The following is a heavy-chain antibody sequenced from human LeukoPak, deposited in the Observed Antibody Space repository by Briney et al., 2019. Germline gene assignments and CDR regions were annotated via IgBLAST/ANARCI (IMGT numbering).Heavy chain of an antibody. CDR2: INHSGST. Sequence: SETLSLTCAVYGGSFSGYYWSWIRQPPGKGLEWIGEINHSGSTNYNPSLKSRVTISVDTSKNQFSLKLSSVTAADTAAYYCARAKGYGDRYYFDYWGQGTLVTVSS. V-gene: IGHV4-34*01. J-gene: IGHJ4*02. CDR3: ARAKGYGDRYYFDY. CDR1: GGSFSGYY. D-gene: IGHD4-17*01.